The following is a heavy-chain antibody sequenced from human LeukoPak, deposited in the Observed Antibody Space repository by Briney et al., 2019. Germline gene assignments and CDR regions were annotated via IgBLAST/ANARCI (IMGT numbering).Heavy chain of an antibody. D-gene: IGHD6-6*01. CDR1: GGSFSGYY. CDR3: ARESRRSSRNYYYYMDV. J-gene: IGHJ6*03. CDR2: INHSGST. Sequence: SETLSLTCAVYGGSFSGYYWSWIRQPPGKGLEWIGEINHSGSTNYNPSLKSRVTISVGTSKNQFSLKLSSVTAADTAVYYCARESRRSSRNYYYYMDVWGKGTTVTVSS. V-gene: IGHV4-34*01.